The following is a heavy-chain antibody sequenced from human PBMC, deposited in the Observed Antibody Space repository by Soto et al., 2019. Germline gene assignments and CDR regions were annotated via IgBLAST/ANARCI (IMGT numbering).Heavy chain of an antibody. J-gene: IGHJ5*02. CDR1: GGSISSYS. Sequence: SETLSLTCTVSGGSISSYSWSWIRQPPGKGLEWIGYIYHRGNTYYNPSLKSRVTISVDRSKNQFSLKLSSVTAADTAVYYCARVPGPWGQGTLVTVSS. CDR2: IYHRGNT. V-gene: IGHV4-59*12. CDR3: ARVPGP.